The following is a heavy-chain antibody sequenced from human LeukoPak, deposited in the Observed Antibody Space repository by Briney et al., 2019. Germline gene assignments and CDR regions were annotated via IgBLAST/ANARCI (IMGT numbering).Heavy chain of an antibody. CDR1: GGSISSGGYS. V-gene: IGHV4-31*03. D-gene: IGHD3-22*01. Sequence: SETLSLTCTVSGGSISSGGYSWSWIRQHPGKGLEWIGYIYYSGSTYYNLSLKSRVTISVDTSKNQFSLKLSSVTAADTAVYYCARDYYDSSGYSNWCDPWGQGTLVTVSS. CDR3: ARDYYDSSGYSNWCDP. J-gene: IGHJ5*02. CDR2: IYYSGST.